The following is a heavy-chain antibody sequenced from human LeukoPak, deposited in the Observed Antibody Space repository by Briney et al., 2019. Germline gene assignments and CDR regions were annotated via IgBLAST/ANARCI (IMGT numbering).Heavy chain of an antibody. CDR2: IYYSGST. CDR3: ARGADSSGYYSIFYFDY. Sequence: SETLSLTCTVSGGSISSYYWNWIRQPPGKGLEWIGCIYYSGSTNYNPSLKSRVTISVDTSKNQFSLKLSSVTAADTAVYYCARGADSSGYYSIFYFDYWGQGTLVTVSS. V-gene: IGHV4-59*01. D-gene: IGHD3-22*01. J-gene: IGHJ4*02. CDR1: GGSISSYY.